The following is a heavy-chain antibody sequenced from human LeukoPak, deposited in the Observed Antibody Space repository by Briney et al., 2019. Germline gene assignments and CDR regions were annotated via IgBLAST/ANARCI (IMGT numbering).Heavy chain of an antibody. J-gene: IGHJ4*02. Sequence: SGGSLGLSCAASGFTFSSYWMHWVRQAPGKGLVWVSRINSDGSSTSYADSVKGRFTISRDNAKNTLYLQMNSLRAEDTAVYYCARDGVDYYGSGSHCFDYWGQGTLVTVSS. CDR1: GFTFSSYW. D-gene: IGHD3-10*01. V-gene: IGHV3-74*01. CDR3: ARDGVDYYGSGSHCFDY. CDR2: INSDGSST.